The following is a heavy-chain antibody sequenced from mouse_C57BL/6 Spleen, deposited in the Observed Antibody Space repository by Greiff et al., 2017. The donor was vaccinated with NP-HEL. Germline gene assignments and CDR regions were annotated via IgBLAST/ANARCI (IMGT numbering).Heavy chain of an antibody. V-gene: IGHV5-17*01. CDR2: ISSGSSTI. Sequence: EVNLVESGGGLVKPGGSLKLSCAASGFTFSDYGMHWVRQAPEKGLEWVAYISSGSSTIYYADTVKGRFTISRDNAKNTLFLQMTSLRSEDTAMYYCARPLLTGAFAYWGQGTLVTVSA. D-gene: IGHD4-1*01. J-gene: IGHJ3*01. CDR3: ARPLLTGAFAY. CDR1: GFTFSDYG.